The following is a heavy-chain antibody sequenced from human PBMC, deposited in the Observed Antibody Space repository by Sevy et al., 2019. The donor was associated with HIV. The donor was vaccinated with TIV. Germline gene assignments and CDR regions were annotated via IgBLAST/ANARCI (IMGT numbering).Heavy chain of an antibody. V-gene: IGHV3-11*01. CDR1: GFTFSDYY. CDR2: ISSSGSTI. J-gene: IGHJ4*02. D-gene: IGHD1-1*01. Sequence: GGSLRLSCAASGFTFSDYYMNWIRQAPGKGLEWVSYISSSGSTIYYADSVKGRFTISRDNAKNSLYLQMNSLRAEDTAVYYCARDVRLQHYFDYWGQGTLVTVSS. CDR3: ARDVRLQHYFDY.